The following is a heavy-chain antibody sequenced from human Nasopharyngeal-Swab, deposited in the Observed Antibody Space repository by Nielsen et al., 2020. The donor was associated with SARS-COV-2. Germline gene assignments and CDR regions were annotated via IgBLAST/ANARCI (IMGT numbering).Heavy chain of an antibody. CDR3: AKDSGTTVHFDY. CDR1: GFSFRSYA. Sequence: GESLKISCAASGFSFRSYAMSWVRQIPGKGLEWVSTISGGGNNIYYAESMKGRFTISRDDSKNTLFLQLESLGAGDMAIYYCAKDSGTTVHFDYWGQGALVTVSS. CDR2: ISGGGNNI. V-gene: IGHV3-23*01. J-gene: IGHJ4*02. D-gene: IGHD1-7*01.